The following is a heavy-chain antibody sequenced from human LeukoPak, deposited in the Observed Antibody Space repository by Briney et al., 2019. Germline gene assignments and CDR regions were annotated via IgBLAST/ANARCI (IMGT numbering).Heavy chain of an antibody. J-gene: IGHJ4*02. CDR2: INSDGSST. CDR1: GLTLSSYW. D-gene: IGHD3-10*01. Sequence: EGSLRLSCAASGLTLSSYWMHWVRQAPGKGQVWVSRINSDGSSTRYADSVKGRFTISRDNAKNTLYLQMNSLRAEDTAVYYCAELTSMVEQYWGQGTLVTVSS. CDR3: AELTSMVEQY. V-gene: IGHV3-74*01.